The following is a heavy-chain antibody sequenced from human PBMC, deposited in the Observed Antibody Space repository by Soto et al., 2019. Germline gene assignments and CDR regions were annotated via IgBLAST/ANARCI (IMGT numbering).Heavy chain of an antibody. J-gene: IGHJ6*02. Sequence: SETLSLTSTVSGGSISSGGYYWSWIRQHPGKGLEWIGYIYYSGSTYYNPSLKSRVTISVDTSKNQFSLKLSSVTAADTAVYYCARDSVTDSSMDVWGQGTTVTVSS. V-gene: IGHV4-31*03. CDR1: GGSISSGGYY. D-gene: IGHD1-20*01. CDR2: IYYSGST. CDR3: ARDSVTDSSMDV.